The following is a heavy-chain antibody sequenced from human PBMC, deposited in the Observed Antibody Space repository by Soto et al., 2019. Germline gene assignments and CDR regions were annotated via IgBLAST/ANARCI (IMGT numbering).Heavy chain of an antibody. D-gene: IGHD6-19*01. CDR1: GGSVSNGMYY. CDR2: VYSTGAT. Sequence: SETLSLTXTVSGGSVSNGMYYWTWIRQPPGKGLEWTGYVYSTGATNYNPSLRSRVTMSIDASKNQFSLKVRSVTAADTAVYFCARAHTGGWYVTDHWGQGTLVTVSS. V-gene: IGHV4-61*01. J-gene: IGHJ4*02. CDR3: ARAHTGGWYVTDH.